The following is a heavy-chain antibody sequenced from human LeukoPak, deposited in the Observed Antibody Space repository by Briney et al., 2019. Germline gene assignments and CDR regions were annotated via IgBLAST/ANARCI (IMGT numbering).Heavy chain of an antibody. V-gene: IGHV1-2*02. CDR2: INTNSGGT. J-gene: IGHJ4*02. CDR1: GNTFTDYF. CDR3: ATFSGSSRFDY. D-gene: IGHD1-26*01. Sequence: AASVKVSCKASGNTFTDYFLHWVRQAPGQGLEWMGWINTNSGGTKYAQKFQGRVTMTRDTSIVYMELTGLTSDDTAFYYCATFSGSSRFDYWGQGTLVTVSS.